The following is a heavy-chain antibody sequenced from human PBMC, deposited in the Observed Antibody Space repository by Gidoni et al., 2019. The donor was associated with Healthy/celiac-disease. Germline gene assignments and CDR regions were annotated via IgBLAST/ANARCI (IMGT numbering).Heavy chain of an antibody. CDR1: GGSISSSSYY. J-gene: IGHJ4*02. CDR2: IYYSGST. D-gene: IGHD3-22*01. Sequence: QLQLQESGPGLVKPSETLSLTCTVSGGSISSSSYYWGWIRQPPGKGLEWIGSIYYSGSTYYNPSLKSRVTISVDTSKNQFSLKLSSVTAADTAVYYCARLVPSMIVVVPYYYYFDYWGQGTLVTVSS. CDR3: ARLVPSMIVVVPYYYYFDY. V-gene: IGHV4-39*01.